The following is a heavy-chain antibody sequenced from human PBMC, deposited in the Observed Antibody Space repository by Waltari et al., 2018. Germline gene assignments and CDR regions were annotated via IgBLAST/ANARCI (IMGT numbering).Heavy chain of an antibody. Sequence: QVQLVQSGAEVKKPGSSVKVSCKASGGTFSSYAISWVRQAPGPGLEWMGGIIPIFGTANYAQKFQGRVTITADESTSTAYMELSSLRSEDTAVYYCARGTYYDSSGYYYGHYYGMDVWGQGTTVTVSS. CDR1: GGTFSSYA. D-gene: IGHD3-22*01. CDR3: ARGTYYDSSGYYYGHYYGMDV. CDR2: IIPIFGTA. J-gene: IGHJ6*02. V-gene: IGHV1-69*12.